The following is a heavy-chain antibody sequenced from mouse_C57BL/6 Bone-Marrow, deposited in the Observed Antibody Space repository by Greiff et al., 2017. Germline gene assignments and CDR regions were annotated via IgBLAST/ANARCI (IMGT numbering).Heavy chain of an antibody. D-gene: IGHD1-1*01. J-gene: IGHJ3*01. CDR2: IHPNSGST. Sequence: VQLQQSGAELMKPGASVKLSCKASGYTFTSYWMHWVKQRPGQGLEWIGMIHPNSGSTNYNEKFKSKATLTVDKSSSTAYMQLSSLTSEDSAVYYCARSAFITTAVAGGFAYWGQGTLVTVSA. CDR1: GYTFTSYW. CDR3: ARSAFITTAVAGGFAY. V-gene: IGHV1-64*01.